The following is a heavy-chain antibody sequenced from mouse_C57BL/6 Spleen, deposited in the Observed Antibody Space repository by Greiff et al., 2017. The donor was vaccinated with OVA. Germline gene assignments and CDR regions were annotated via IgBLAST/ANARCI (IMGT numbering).Heavy chain of an antibody. CDR2: IHPNSGST. Sequence: VQLQQPGAELVKPGASVKLSCKASGYTFTSYWMHWVKQRPGQGLEWIGMIHPNSGSTNYNEKFKSKATLTVDKSSSTAYMQLSSLTSEDSAVYYCARSYYGNYDAMDYWGQGTSVTVSS. CDR1: GYTFTSYW. CDR3: ARSYYGNYDAMDY. D-gene: IGHD2-1*01. J-gene: IGHJ4*01. V-gene: IGHV1-64*01.